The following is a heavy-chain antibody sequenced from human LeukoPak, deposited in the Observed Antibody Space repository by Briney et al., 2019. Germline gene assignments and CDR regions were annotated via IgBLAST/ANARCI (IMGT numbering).Heavy chain of an antibody. CDR1: GGTFSSYA. D-gene: IGHD5-18*01. CDR3: ARGDSYGRYYYYYYVDV. Sequence: SVKVSCKASGGTFSSYAISWVRQAPGQGLEWMGGIIPIFGTANYAQKFQGRVTITTDESTSTAYMELSSLRSEDTAVYYCARGDSYGRYYYYYYVDVWGKGTTVTVSS. V-gene: IGHV1-69*05. CDR2: IIPIFGTA. J-gene: IGHJ6*03.